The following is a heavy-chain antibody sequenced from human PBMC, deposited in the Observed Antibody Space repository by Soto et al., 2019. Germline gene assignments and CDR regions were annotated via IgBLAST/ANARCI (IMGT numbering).Heavy chain of an antibody. D-gene: IGHD6-19*01. CDR3: ARRSRSSSGWYFLDY. CDR2: SYYNGVT. J-gene: IGHJ4*02. CDR1: GGSISSDS. V-gene: IGHV4-59*01. Sequence: QVQLQESGPGLVKPSETLSLTCTVSGGSISSDSWSWIRQSPGKALEWIGHSYYNGVTKYNPSLKSRVTISVDTSQNQFSLKLTSVTATDTAVYYCARRSRSSSGWYFLDYWGQGTLVTVSS.